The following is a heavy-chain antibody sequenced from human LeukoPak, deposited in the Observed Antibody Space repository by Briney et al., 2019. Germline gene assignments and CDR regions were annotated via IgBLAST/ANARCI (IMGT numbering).Heavy chain of an antibody. CDR1: GGSISSGGYY. Sequence: PSETLSLTCAVSGGSISSGGYYWNWIRQPPGKGLEWIGYIYHSGSTYYNPSLKSRVTISVDRSKNQFSLKLSSVTAADTAVYYCARHVGYSRGWHAMDVWGQGTTVTVSS. V-gene: IGHV4-30-2*01. CDR3: ARHVGYSRGWHAMDV. CDR2: IYHSGST. D-gene: IGHD6-19*01. J-gene: IGHJ6*02.